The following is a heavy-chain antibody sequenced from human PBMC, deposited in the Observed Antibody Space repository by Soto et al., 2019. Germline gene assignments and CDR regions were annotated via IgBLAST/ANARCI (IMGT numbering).Heavy chain of an antibody. V-gene: IGHV3-11*01. Sequence: QVQLVESGGGLVKPGGSLRLSCAVSGFTFSDFYMSWIRQSPGKGLEWVSYISGSGSTIYYAESVKGRFTISRDNAKNSLYLQMNSLRAEDTAVYYCAREYITTVVAPPGYWGQGTLVTVSS. CDR2: ISGSGSTI. J-gene: IGHJ4*02. CDR1: GFTFSDFY. CDR3: AREYITTVVAPPGY. D-gene: IGHD2-15*01.